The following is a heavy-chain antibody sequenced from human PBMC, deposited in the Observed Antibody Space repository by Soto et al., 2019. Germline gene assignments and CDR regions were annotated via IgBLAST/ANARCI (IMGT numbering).Heavy chain of an antibody. CDR1: GYTFTSYD. D-gene: IGHD6-13*01. V-gene: IGHV1-8*01. Sequence: GASVKVSCKASGYTFTSYDTNWGRQATGQGLEWMGWMNPNSGNTGYAQKFQGRVTMTRNTSISTAHKELSSPRSEETAVYYCGGGVRQGVAAPPPPYYYSYYRDVREKGTKVTVPS. J-gene: IGHJ6*03. CDR2: MNPNSGNT. CDR3: GGGVRQGVAAPPPPYYYSYYRDV.